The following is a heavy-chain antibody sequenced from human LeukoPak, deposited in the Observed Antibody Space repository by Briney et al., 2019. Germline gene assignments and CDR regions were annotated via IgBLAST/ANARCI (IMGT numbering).Heavy chain of an antibody. CDR2: ISSNGGST. V-gene: IGHV3-64*01. D-gene: IGHD6-19*01. J-gene: IGHJ6*03. CDR3: ARGGAVAGTYYYYYMDV. Sequence: GSLRLSCAASGFTFSSYAMHWVRQAPGKGLEYVSAISSNGGSTYYANSVKGRFTISRDNSKNTLYLQMGSLRAEDMAVYYCARGGAVAGTYYYYYMDVWGKGTTVTIS. CDR1: GFTFSSYA.